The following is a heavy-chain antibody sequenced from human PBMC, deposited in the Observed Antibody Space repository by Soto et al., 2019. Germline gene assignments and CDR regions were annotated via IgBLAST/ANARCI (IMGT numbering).Heavy chain of an antibody. CDR3: ARDSIAAADAFDI. J-gene: IGHJ3*02. D-gene: IGHD6-13*01. CDR2: ISSSSSYI. CDR1: GFTFSSYS. Sequence: GGSLRLSCAASGFTFSSYSMNWVRQAPGKGLEWVSSISSSSSYIYYADSVKGRFTISRDNPKNSLYLQMNSLRAEDTAVYYCARDSIAAADAFDIWGQGTMVTVSS. V-gene: IGHV3-21*01.